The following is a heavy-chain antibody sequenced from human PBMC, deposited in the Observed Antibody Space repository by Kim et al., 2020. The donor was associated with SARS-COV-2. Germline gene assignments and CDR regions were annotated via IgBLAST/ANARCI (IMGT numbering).Heavy chain of an antibody. V-gene: IGHV1-18*01. CDR2: ISAYNGNT. D-gene: IGHD3-3*01. CDR3: ARVRVNDFWSGSWAYYYGMDV. CDR1: GYTFTSYG. Sequence: ASVKVSCKASGYTFTSYGISWVRQAPGQGLEWMGWISAYNGNTNYAQKLQGRVTMTTDTSTSTAYMELRSLRSDDTAVYYCARVRVNDFWSGSWAYYYGMDVWGQGTTVTVSS. J-gene: IGHJ6*02.